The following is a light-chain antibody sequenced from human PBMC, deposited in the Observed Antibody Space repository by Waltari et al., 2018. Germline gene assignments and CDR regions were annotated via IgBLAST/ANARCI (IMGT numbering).Light chain of an antibody. J-gene: IGKJ1*01. Sequence: DIQMTQSPSSLSASVGDRVTITCRANQTITRYLNWYQQKPGKAPRLLIQGASSLQSEVPSRFSGSGSGTDFALTITSRQPEDFATYFCQQSYTTPRTFGQGTTVDIK. CDR2: GAS. CDR3: QQSYTTPRT. CDR1: QTITRY. V-gene: IGKV1-39*01.